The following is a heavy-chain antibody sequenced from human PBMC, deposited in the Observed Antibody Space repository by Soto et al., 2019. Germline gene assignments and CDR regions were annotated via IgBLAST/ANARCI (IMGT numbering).Heavy chain of an antibody. CDR2: IIPIFGTA. Sequence: QVQLVQSGAEVKKPGSSVKVSCKASGGTFSSYAISWVRQAPGQGLEWMGGIIPIFGTANYAQKFQGRVKITADESTSTAYMELSSQRAVDRGGYYGARGTAMGIYYYYGMDVWGQGTTVTVSS. CDR3: ARGTAMGIYYYYGMDV. V-gene: IGHV1-69*12. D-gene: IGHD5-18*01. J-gene: IGHJ6*02. CDR1: GGTFSSYA.